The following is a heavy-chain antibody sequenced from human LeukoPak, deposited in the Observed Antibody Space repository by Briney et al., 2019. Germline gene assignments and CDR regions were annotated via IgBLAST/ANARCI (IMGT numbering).Heavy chain of an antibody. CDR1: GGTFSSYT. CDR2: IIPILGIA. D-gene: IGHD3-3*01. V-gene: IGHV1-69*04. CDR3: AREQRYRGFLEWLFPDI. Sequence: SVKVSCKASGGTFSSYTISWVRQAPGQGLEWMGRIIPILGIANYAQKFQGGVTITADKSTSTAYMELSSLRSEDTAVYYCAREQRYRGFLEWLFPDIWGQGTMVTVSS. J-gene: IGHJ3*02.